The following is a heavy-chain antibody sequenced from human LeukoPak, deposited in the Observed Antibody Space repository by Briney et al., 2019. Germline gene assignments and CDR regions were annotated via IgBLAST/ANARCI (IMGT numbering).Heavy chain of an antibody. D-gene: IGHD2-15*01. Sequence: SVKVSCKASGGPFNSYAINWVRQAPGQGLEWVGRIIVILGKVNYAQKFQGRLTITADKSTRTAYMDLSNLASEDTAIYFCARYIHPQGLIGYAMDVWGQGTTVIVSS. CDR3: ARYIHPQGLIGYAMDV. V-gene: IGHV1-69*04. J-gene: IGHJ6*02. CDR2: IIVILGKV. CDR1: GGPFNSYA.